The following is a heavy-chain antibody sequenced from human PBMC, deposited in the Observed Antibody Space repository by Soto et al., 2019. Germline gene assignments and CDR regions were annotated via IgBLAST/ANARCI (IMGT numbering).Heavy chain of an antibody. Sequence: GGSLRLSCAASGFTFSSYGMHWVRQAPGKGLEWVAVISYDGSNKYYADSVKGRFTISRDNSKNTLYLQMNSLRAEDTAVYYCAKDHSIAAAAYDYWGQGTLVTVSS. J-gene: IGHJ4*02. V-gene: IGHV3-30*18. CDR2: ISYDGSNK. D-gene: IGHD6-13*01. CDR3: AKDHSIAAAAYDY. CDR1: GFTFSSYG.